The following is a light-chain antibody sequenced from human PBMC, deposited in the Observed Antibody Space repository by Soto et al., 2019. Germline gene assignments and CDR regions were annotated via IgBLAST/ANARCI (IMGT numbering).Light chain of an antibody. V-gene: IGKV3-15*01. Sequence: EIVMTQSPATLSVSPGERATLSCKASQSVSSNLAWYPQTPGQAPRLLIYGASTRANGIPVRFSGSGYGTELTLTISSLQSEDFAVYYCKPYNNWLTWTFGQGTKVDIK. CDR3: KPYNNWLTWT. CDR1: QSVSSN. J-gene: IGKJ1*01. CDR2: GAS.